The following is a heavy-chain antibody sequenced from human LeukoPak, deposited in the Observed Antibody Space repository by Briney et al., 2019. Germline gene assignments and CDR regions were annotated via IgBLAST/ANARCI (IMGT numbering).Heavy chain of an antibody. CDR1: GFTFSDYY. V-gene: IGHV3-11*01. J-gene: IGHJ6*02. CDR2: ISSSGSTM. CDR3: ARGPQGGDALYYYYYGMDV. D-gene: IGHD2-21*02. Sequence: GGSLRLSCAASGFTFSDYYMSWIRQAPGKGLEWVSYISSSGSTMYYADSVKGRFTISRDNAKHSLYLQMNSLRAEDTAVYYCARGPQGGDALYYYYYGMDVWGQGTTVTVSS.